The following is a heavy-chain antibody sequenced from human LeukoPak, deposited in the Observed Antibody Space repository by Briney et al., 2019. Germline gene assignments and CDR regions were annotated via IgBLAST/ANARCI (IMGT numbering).Heavy chain of an antibody. CDR3: TRVGLTYGDFDY. D-gene: IGHD3-10*01. Sequence: ASVKDSCKASGYTFTDYYMHWVRQAPGQGLEWMGWINPNSGATNYAQTFQGRVTMTTDTSSSATYMDLSRLTTDDTAFYYCTRVGLTYGDFDYWGQGTLVTVSS. J-gene: IGHJ4*02. CDR2: INPNSGAT. CDR1: GYTFTDYY. V-gene: IGHV1-2*02.